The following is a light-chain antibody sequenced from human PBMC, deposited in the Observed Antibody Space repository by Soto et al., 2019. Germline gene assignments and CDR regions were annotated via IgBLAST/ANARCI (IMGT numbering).Light chain of an antibody. CDR2: EVS. V-gene: IGLV2-14*01. Sequence: QSALTQPASVSGSPGQSITISCTGTSSDVGGYNYVSWYQQHPGKAPKLMIYEVSNRPSGVSNRYSGSKSGNTASLTISGLQAEDEADYYCSSSTSISTVFGGGTKLTVL. CDR3: SSSTSISTV. CDR1: SSDVGGYNY. J-gene: IGLJ2*01.